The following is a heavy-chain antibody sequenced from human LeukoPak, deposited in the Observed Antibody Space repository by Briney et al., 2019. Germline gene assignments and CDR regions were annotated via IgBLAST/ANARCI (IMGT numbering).Heavy chain of an antibody. CDR3: AKDRGYSSSWDAFDI. CDR1: GFTFSSYA. J-gene: IGHJ3*02. V-gene: IGHV3-23*01. CDR2: ISGSGGST. Sequence: GESLKISCAASGFTFSSYAMSWVRQAPGKGLEWVSAISGSGGSTYYADSVKGRFTISRDNSKNTLYLQMNSLRAEDTAVYYCAKDRGYSSSWDAFDIWGQGTMVTVSS. D-gene: IGHD6-13*01.